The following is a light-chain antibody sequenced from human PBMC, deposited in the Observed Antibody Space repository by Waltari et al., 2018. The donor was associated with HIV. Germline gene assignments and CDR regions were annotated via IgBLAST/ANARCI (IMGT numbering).Light chain of an antibody. CDR1: QSVLHGNGYNY. Sequence: DIVMTQSPLSLSVTPGEPASISCRSSQSVLHGNGYNYVDWYVQKPGESPQLLIYLGSSRASGVPDRFSGSGSGTDFTLKISRVEAEDVGVYYCMQAPERTFGQGTKVEIK. CDR2: LGS. V-gene: IGKV2-28*01. J-gene: IGKJ1*01. CDR3: MQAPERT.